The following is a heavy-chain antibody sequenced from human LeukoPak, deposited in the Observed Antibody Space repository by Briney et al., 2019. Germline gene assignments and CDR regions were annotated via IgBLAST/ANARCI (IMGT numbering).Heavy chain of an antibody. Sequence: GASVKDSCKASGYTFTDYYVHWVRQAPGQGLEWMGWMNPNSGGTNYAQRFQGRVTMTRDTSISTAYMELTRLRFDDTAVFYCATSRGGTSFDYWGQGTLVTVSS. J-gene: IGHJ4*02. CDR1: GYTFTDYY. CDR3: ATSRGGTSFDY. V-gene: IGHV1-2*02. CDR2: MNPNSGGT. D-gene: IGHD2-2*01.